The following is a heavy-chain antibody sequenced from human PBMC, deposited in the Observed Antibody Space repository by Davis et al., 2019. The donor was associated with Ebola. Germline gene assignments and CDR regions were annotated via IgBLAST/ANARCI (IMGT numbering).Heavy chain of an antibody. D-gene: IGHD3-3*01. V-gene: IGHV3-21*01. Sequence: GESLKISCAASGFTFSSYSMNWVRQAPGKGLEWVSSISSSSSYIYYADSVKGRFTISRDNAKNSLYLQMNSLRAEDTAVYYCTTRRITISGGRMDVWGQGTTVTVSS. J-gene: IGHJ6*02. CDR3: TTRRITISGGRMDV. CDR1: GFTFSSYS. CDR2: ISSSSSYI.